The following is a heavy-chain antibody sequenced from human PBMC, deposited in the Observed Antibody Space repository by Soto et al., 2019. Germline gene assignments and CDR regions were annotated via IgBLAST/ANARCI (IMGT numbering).Heavy chain of an antibody. CDR1: GASIGTNNW. CDR2: VYHSGTT. J-gene: IGHJ4*02. D-gene: IGHD5-12*01. Sequence: SETLSLTCAVSGASIGTNNWWSWVRQPPGKGLEWIGEVYHSGTTNCNPPLKSRVTISIDKSKNQFSLTLTSMTAADTALYYCAVPGRGDFDYWSQGTLVTVSS. V-gene: IGHV4-4*02. CDR3: AVPGRGDFDY.